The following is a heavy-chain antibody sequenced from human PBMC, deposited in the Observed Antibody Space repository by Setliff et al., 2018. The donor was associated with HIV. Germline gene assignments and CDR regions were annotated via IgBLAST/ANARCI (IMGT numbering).Heavy chain of an antibody. CDR2: ILYGGNT. Sequence: SETLSLTCTVSGGSVSSRGYYWGWIRQPPGRGPEWIANILYGGNTYYNPSLKSRVTISVDTSKNHFSLKLNSVTAADAAVYFCARPTTGVGGGAAFDIWGQGTMVTVSS. J-gene: IGHJ3*02. V-gene: IGHV4-39*02. D-gene: IGHD2-8*01. CDR1: GGSVSSRGYY. CDR3: ARPTTGVGGGAAFDI.